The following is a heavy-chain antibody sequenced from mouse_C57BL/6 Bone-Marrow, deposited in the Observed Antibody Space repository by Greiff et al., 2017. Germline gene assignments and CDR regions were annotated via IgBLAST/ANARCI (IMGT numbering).Heavy chain of an antibody. Sequence: EVQRVESGGGLVQPGGSLSLSCAASGFTFTDYYMSWVRQPPGKALEWLGFIRNKANGYTTEYSASVKGRFTISRANSQSILYLQMNALRAEDSATYYCARYPLYYYGSRYYFDYWGQGTTLTVSS. CDR2: IRNKANGYTT. V-gene: IGHV7-3*01. D-gene: IGHD1-1*01. J-gene: IGHJ2*01. CDR1: GFTFTDYY. CDR3: ARYPLYYYGSRYYFDY.